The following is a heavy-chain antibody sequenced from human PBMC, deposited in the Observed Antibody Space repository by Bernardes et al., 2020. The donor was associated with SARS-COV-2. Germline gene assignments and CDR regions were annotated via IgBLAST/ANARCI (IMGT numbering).Heavy chain of an antibody. CDR2: IWYDGSNK. V-gene: IGHV3-33*01. D-gene: IGHD6-19*01. J-gene: IGHJ4*02. CDR1: GFTFSSYG. Sequence: GGSLRLSCAASGFTFSSYGMHWVRQAPGKGLEWVAVIWYDGSNKYYADSVKGRFTISRDNSKNTLYLQMNSLRAEDTAVYYCARDLYSSGWYGGEDDYWGQGTLVTVSS. CDR3: ARDLYSSGWYGGEDDY.